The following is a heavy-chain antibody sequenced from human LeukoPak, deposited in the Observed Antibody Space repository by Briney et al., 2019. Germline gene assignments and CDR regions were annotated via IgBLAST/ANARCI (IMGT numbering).Heavy chain of an antibody. J-gene: IGHJ6*03. CDR3: ARAYGSGSSPLSYYYMDV. V-gene: IGHV4-59*01. D-gene: IGHD3-10*01. CDR1: GGSISSYY. CDR2: IYYSGST. Sequence: SETLSLTCTVSGGSISSYYWSWLRQPPGKGLEGIGYIYYSGSTNYNPSLKSRVTISVDTSKNQFSLKLSSVTAADTAVYYCARAYGSGSSPLSYYYMDVWGKGTTVTISS.